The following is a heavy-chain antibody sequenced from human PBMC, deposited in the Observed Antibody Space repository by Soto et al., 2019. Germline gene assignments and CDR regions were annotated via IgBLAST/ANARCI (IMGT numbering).Heavy chain of an antibody. D-gene: IGHD4-17*01. J-gene: IGHJ4*02. CDR1: GFSLSTSGVG. CDR2: IYWDDDK. V-gene: IGHV2-5*02. Sequence: SGPTLVNPTQTLTLTCTFSGFSLSTSGVGVGWIRQPPGKALEWLALIYWDDDKRYSPSLKSRLTITKDTSKNQVVLTMTNMDPVDTATYYCAHSPIVLDAQATVTGYYFDYWGQGTLVTVSS. CDR3: AHSPIVLDAQATVTGYYFDY.